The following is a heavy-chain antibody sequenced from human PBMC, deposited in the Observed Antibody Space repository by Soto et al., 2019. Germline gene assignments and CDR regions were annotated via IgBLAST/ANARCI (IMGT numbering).Heavy chain of an antibody. CDR2: ISGSGGST. V-gene: IGHV3-23*01. D-gene: IGHD5-18*01. CDR1: GFTFSSYA. J-gene: IGHJ4*02. CDR3: ANVAHGGWIQLWSIDY. Sequence: EVQLLESGGGLVQPGGSLRLSCAASGFTFSSYAMSWVRQAPGKGLAWVSAISGSGGSTYYADSVKGRFTISRDNSRNTLYLQMNRLRAEDTGVYYCANVAHGGWIQLWSIDYWGQGTLVTVSS.